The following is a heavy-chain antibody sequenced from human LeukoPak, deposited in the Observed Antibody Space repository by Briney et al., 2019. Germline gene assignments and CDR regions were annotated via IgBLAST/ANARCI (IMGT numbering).Heavy chain of an antibody. J-gene: IGHJ6*02. CDR1: GFTFSSKW. CDR3: LRSMGV. D-gene: IGHD3-16*01. Sequence: PGGSLRLSCAASGFTFSSKWISWVRQAPGKGLEWVANIKQDGSEKYYVDPVKGRFTISRDNAKNSLYLQMNSLRAEDTAVYYCLRSMGVWGQGTTVAVSS. CDR2: IKQDGSEK. V-gene: IGHV3-7*01.